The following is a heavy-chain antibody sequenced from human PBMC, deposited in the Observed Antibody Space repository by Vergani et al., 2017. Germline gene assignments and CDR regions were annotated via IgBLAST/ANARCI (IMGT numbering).Heavy chain of an antibody. D-gene: IGHD2-15*01. CDR1: GVTFNSYT. Sequence: QVQLVQSGAEVKKPGSSVKVSCKASGVTFNSYTISWVRQAPGQGLEWMGRIIHILGIANYAQKFQGRVTITADKSTSTGYMELSSLRSEDTAVYYCARGGYCSGGSCLAYWGQGTLVTVSS. CDR2: IIHILGIA. CDR3: ARGGYCSGGSCLAY. V-gene: IGHV1-69*02. J-gene: IGHJ4*02.